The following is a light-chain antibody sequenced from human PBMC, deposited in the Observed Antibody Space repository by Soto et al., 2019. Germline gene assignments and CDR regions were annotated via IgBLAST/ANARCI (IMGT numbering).Light chain of an antibody. Sequence: DIQMTQSPSTLSASVGDRATITCQASQDISKYLNWYQHKPGEPPKLLIYDASNLQSGVPSRFSGSGSETGFTLTISSLQPEDFATYYCQQSYSAPRTFGQGTKVDIK. CDR3: QQSYSAPRT. V-gene: IGKV1-39*01. CDR2: DAS. CDR1: QDISKY. J-gene: IGKJ2*01.